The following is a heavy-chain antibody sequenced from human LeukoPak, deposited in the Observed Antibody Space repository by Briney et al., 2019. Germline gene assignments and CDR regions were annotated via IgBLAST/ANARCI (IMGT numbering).Heavy chain of an antibody. V-gene: IGHV5-51*01. CDR1: GYSFTSYW. D-gene: IGHD3-10*01. CDR3: ARYRYYYGSGTLGDYYFDY. J-gene: IGHJ4*02. Sequence: GESLKIFCKGSGYSFTSYWIGWVRQMPGKGLEWMGIIYPGDSDTRYSPSFQGQVTISADKSISTAYLQWSSLKASDTAMYYCARYRYYYGSGTLGDYYFDYWGQGTLVTVSS. CDR2: IYPGDSDT.